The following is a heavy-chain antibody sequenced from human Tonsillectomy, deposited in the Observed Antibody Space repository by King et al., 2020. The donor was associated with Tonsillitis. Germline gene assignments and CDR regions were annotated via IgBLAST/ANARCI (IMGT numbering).Heavy chain of an antibody. Sequence: VQLVESGPGLVKPSETLSLTCTVSGGSIRSYYWSWIRQPPGKGLEWLGYSYYTGSTNYNPSLKSRVTISVDTSKNQFSLKLTSVTAADTAVYYCARHIGASRAFDIWGQGTMVTVSS. CDR1: GGSIRSYY. D-gene: IGHD3-3*01. J-gene: IGHJ3*02. CDR2: SYYTGST. CDR3: ARHIGASRAFDI. V-gene: IGHV4-59*01.